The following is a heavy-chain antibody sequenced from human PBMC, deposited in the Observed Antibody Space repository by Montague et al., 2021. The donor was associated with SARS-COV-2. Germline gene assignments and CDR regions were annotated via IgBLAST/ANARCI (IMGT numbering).Heavy chain of an antibody. CDR3: ARHLGGYYDYMWGNSREDYFDR. D-gene: IGHD3-16*02. CDR2: IDPGDSST. Sequence: QSGAEVKKPGESLRISCKGSGYYFISYWITWVRQMPGKGLEWTGKIDPGDSSTNYSPSFQGHVTISADKSSSTAYLQWSGLKASDTAMYYCARHLGGYYDYMWGNSREDYFDRWGQGTLVTVSS. CDR1: GYYFISYW. J-gene: IGHJ4*02. V-gene: IGHV5-10-1*01.